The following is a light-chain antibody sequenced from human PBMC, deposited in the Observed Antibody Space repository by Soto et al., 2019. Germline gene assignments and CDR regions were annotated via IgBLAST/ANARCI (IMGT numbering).Light chain of an antibody. J-gene: IGKJ1*01. CDR3: QQYYNWRPR. CDR1: PSVTNF. V-gene: IGKV3-15*01. CDR2: GAS. Sequence: EIVLTQSPATLSLSPGERATLSCRASPSVTNFLAWYQQKPGQAPRLLIYGASTRAAGIPARFSGSGSGTEFTLTISRLQSEDFAVYYCQQYYNWRPRFGQGTKVDIK.